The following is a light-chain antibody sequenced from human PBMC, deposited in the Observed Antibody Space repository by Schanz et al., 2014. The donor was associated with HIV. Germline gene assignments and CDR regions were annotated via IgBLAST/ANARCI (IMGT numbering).Light chain of an antibody. Sequence: QSALTQPASVSGSPGQSIAISCIGTSSDVGGYNYVSWYQQHPGKAPKLMIYDVSNRPSGVSNRFSGSKSGNTASLTISGLRAEDEADYYCSSYTTSGSLVFGGGTKLTVL. CDR3: SSYTTSGSLV. J-gene: IGLJ3*02. CDR2: DVS. CDR1: SSDVGGYNY. V-gene: IGLV2-14*03.